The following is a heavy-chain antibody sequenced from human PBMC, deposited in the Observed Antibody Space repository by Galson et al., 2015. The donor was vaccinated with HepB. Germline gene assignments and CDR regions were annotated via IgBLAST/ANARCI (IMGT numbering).Heavy chain of an antibody. V-gene: IGHV4-39*01. J-gene: IGHJ5*02. CDR3: SALSDCTRPSCLFDP. D-gene: IGHD2-2*01. CDR1: GGSIYSSYYF. Sequence: SETLSLTCPVSGGSIYSSYYFWAWIRQSPGEGLMWIGGINYRGTTFYTSSLRSRVTISVDTSRNQFSLKVTSVTAADTAVYYCSALSDCTRPSCLFDPWGQGTLVTVSS. CDR2: INYRGTT.